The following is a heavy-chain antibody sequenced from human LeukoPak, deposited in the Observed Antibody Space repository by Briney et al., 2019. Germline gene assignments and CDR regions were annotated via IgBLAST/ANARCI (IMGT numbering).Heavy chain of an antibody. D-gene: IGHD2-8*01. J-gene: IGHJ4*02. CDR1: SGSISGYY. CDR3: ARASVLMVYAIRKKSYYFDY. V-gene: IGHV4-34*01. CDR2: INRSGST. Sequence: KPSETLSLTCAVYSGSISGYYWSWIRQPPGKGLEWIGEINRSGSTNYNPSLKSRVTISVDTSKNQFSLRLSSVTAADTAVYYCARASVLMVYAIRKKSYYFDYWGQGTLVTVSS.